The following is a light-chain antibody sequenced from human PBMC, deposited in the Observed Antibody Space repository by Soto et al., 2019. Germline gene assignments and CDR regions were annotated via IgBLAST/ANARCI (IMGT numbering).Light chain of an antibody. CDR3: QHYNSYSEA. CDR2: KAS. Sequence: DIQMNQSPSTLSVSVGDRVTITCRASQTISSWLAWYQQKPGKAPKLLIYKASTLKSGVPSRFSGSGSGTEFTLTISSLQPDDFATYYCQHYNSYSEAFGQGAKA. V-gene: IGKV1-5*03. J-gene: IGKJ1*01. CDR1: QTISSW.